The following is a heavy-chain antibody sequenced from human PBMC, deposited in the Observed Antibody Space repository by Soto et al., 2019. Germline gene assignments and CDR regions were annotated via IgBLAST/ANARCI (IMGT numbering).Heavy chain of an antibody. CDR3: ARAPWSVQDYGDYVGFDY. V-gene: IGHV1-18*01. D-gene: IGHD4-17*01. J-gene: IGHJ4*02. CDR1: GYTFTSYG. CDR2: ISAYNGNT. Sequence: ASVKVSCKASGYTFTSYGISWVRQAPGQGLEWMGWISAYNGNTNYAQKLQGRVTMTTDTSTSTAYMELRSLRSDDTAVYYCARAPWSVQDYGDYVGFDYWGQGTLVTVSS.